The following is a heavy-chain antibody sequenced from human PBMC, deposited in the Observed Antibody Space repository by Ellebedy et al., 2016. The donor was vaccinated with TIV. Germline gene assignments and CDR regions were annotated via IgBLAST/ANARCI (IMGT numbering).Heavy chain of an antibody. V-gene: IGHV1-2*06. CDR3: ARDRPVGATTTDFDY. Sequence: AASVKVSCKASGYTFTAYNMHWVRQAPGQGLEWMGRINPSSGATDYAQTFQARVTMTRDTSISTAYLEVSRLRSDDTAVYYCARDRPVGATTTDFDYWGQGTLVTVSS. J-gene: IGHJ4*02. CDR1: GYTFTAYN. CDR2: INPSSGAT. D-gene: IGHD1-26*01.